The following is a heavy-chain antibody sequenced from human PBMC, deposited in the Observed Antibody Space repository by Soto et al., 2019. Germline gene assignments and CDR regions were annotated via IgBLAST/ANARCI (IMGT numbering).Heavy chain of an antibody. CDR3: DVPYAGGGNPFDY. V-gene: IGHV4-59*08. Sequence: SETLSLTCTVSGGSISSYYWSWIRQPPGKGLEWIGYIYYSGSTNYNPSLKSRVTISVDTSKNQFSLKLSSVTAADTAVYYCDVPYAGGGNPFDYWGQGTLVTVSS. J-gene: IGHJ4*02. CDR1: GGSISSYY. CDR2: IYYSGST. D-gene: IGHD6-13*01.